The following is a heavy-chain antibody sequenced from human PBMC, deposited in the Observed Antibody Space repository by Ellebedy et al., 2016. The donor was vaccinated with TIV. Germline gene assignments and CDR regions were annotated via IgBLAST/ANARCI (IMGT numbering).Heavy chain of an antibody. Sequence: GESLKISCAASGSSFSVHYMDWVRQVPGKGLEWVGRIRNNDNNYMTEYAAPVKGRFTISRDDSKNSLSLQMNSLKIEDTAVYFCARAAYGHGYDYWGQGTLGTVS. V-gene: IGHV3-72*01. CDR1: GSSFSVHY. J-gene: IGHJ4*02. CDR2: IRNNDNNYMT. CDR3: ARAAYGHGYDY. D-gene: IGHD5-24*01.